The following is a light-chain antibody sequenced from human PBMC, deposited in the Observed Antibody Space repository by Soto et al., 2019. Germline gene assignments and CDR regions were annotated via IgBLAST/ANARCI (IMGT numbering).Light chain of an antibody. CDR1: QGISSY. J-gene: IGKJ1*01. Sequence: AIRMTQSPSSFSASTGDRVTITCRASQGISSYLAWYQQKPGKAPKLLIYAASTLQSGVPSRFSGSGSGTEFTLTISSLQSEDFAVYYCQQYNNWPLTFGQGTKVDIK. V-gene: IGKV1-8*01. CDR2: AAS. CDR3: QQYNNWPLT.